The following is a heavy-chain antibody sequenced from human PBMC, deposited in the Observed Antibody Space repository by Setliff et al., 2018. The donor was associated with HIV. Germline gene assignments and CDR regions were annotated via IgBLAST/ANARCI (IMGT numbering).Heavy chain of an antibody. Sequence: ETLSLTCAVSGYSISSGYYWGWIRQPPGKGLEWVANIKQDGSENYYVDSVKGRFTITRDNAKNSLYLQMNSLRAEDTAVYHCARGHYFKDVWGQGTTVTVSS. CDR3: ARGHYFKDV. J-gene: IGHJ6*02. CDR1: GYSISSGYY. V-gene: IGHV3-7*04. D-gene: IGHD3-10*01. CDR2: IKQDGSEN.